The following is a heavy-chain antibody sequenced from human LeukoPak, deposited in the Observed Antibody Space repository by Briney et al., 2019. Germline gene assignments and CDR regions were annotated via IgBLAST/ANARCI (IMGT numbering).Heavy chain of an antibody. D-gene: IGHD6-13*01. CDR2: IYHSGST. CDR3: ARSAHSKYSSTIDY. J-gene: IGHJ4*02. CDR1: GYSISSGYY. Sequence: SETLSLTCAVSGYSISSGYYWGWIRQPPGKGLEWIGSIYHSGSTYYNPSLKSRVTISVDTSKNQFSLKLSSVTAADTAVYYCARSAHSKYSSTIDYWGQGTLVTVSS. V-gene: IGHV4-38-2*01.